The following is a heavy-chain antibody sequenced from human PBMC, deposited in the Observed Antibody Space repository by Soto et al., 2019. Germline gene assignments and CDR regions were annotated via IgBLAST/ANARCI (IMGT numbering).Heavy chain of an antibody. CDR1: GGSVSSGSYY. J-gene: IGHJ5*02. D-gene: IGHD2-15*01. CDR3: ARNLGLGLLRWNWFDP. CDR2: IYYSGST. Sequence: QVQLQESGPGLVKPSETLSLTCTVSGGSVSSGSYYWSWIRQPPGKGLEWIGYIYYSGSTNYNPSLKSLLSISVDTSKNQFSLKLSSVTATDTAVYYCARNLGLGLLRWNWFDPWGQGTLVPVSS. V-gene: IGHV4-61*01.